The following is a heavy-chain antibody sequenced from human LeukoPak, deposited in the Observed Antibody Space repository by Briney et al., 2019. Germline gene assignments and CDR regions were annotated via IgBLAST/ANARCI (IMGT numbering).Heavy chain of an antibody. CDR3: TRRLGGSSEGYVY. J-gene: IGHJ4*02. D-gene: IGHD1-26*01. CDR2: INPNNGGT. V-gene: IGHV1-2*02. CDR1: GHTFTGYY. Sequence: ASVKVSCKASGHTFTGYYIHWVRQAPGQGLEWMGWINPNNGGTKYTQKFLGRVTMTGDTSINTAYMEVTSLRSDDTAVYYCTRRLGGSSEGYVYWGQGTLVTVSS.